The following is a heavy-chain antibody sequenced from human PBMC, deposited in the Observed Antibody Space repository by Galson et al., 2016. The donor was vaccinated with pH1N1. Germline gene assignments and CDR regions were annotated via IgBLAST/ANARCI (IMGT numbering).Heavy chain of an antibody. V-gene: IGHV3-7*05. Sequence: LRLSCAASGFAFSDYWMSWVRQTPGKGLEWVANIHQDGSETYYLDSVKGRFTISRDNAKNTLFLQMSSLRVEDMAVYHCARSLGVGPIGAVMDVLGEGTTVTVSS. CDR3: ARSLGVGPIGAVMDV. CDR2: IHQDGSET. J-gene: IGHJ6*04. D-gene: IGHD3-3*01. CDR1: GFAFSDYW.